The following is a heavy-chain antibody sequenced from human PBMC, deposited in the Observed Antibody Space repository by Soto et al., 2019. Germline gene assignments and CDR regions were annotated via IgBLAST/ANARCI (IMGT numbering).Heavy chain of an antibody. V-gene: IGHV3-11*01. CDR1: GFTFSDYY. J-gene: IGHJ4*02. D-gene: IGHD4-17*01. Sequence: QVQLVESGGGLVKPGGSLRLSCATSGFTFSDYYMSWIRQAPGKGLEWVSYIGTRGNTKYYADSVRGRFTISRDNAKNSLYMKMNSLRADDTAVYYCARDGTEYYGEYYDYWGQGIPVPVSS. CDR3: ARDGTEYYGEYYDY. CDR2: IGTRGNTK.